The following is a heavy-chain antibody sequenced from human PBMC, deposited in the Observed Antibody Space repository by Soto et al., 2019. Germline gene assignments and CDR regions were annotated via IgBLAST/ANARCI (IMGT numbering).Heavy chain of an antibody. CDR1: RDTFTGYY. V-gene: IGHV1-2*02. Sequence: QVHLVQSGAEVKKPGASVKFSCKASRDTFTGYYMHWVRQAPGQGLEWMGRSNPNSGSPNYAQKFQGRVTMTRDTSISTVYMELSRLRSDDTAVYYCARARIPAAFDIWGQGTMVTVSS. CDR2: SNPNSGSP. J-gene: IGHJ3*02. CDR3: ARARIPAAFDI.